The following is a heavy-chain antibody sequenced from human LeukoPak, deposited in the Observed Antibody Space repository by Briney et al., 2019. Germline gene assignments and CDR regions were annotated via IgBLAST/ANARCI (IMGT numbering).Heavy chain of an antibody. J-gene: IGHJ3*02. CDR1: GYILTSYW. Sequence: GESLKISCKGSGYILTSYWIGWVSQMPVKRLEWMGMVYPGDSDTRYRTSFQGQVTISADKSISTAYLQWSSLKASDTAMYYCARSGASDAFDIWGQGTMVTVSS. D-gene: IGHD2-8*02. CDR2: VYPGDSDT. V-gene: IGHV5-51*03. CDR3: ARSGASDAFDI.